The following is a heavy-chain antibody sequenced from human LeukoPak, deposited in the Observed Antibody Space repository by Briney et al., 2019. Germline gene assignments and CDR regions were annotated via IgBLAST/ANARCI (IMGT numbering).Heavy chain of an antibody. V-gene: IGHV3-20*04. D-gene: IGHD6-19*01. Sequence: PGGSLRLSCAASGFTFDDYGMSWVRQAPGKGLEWVSGINWNGGSTGYADSVKGRFTISRDNAKNSLYLQMNSLRAEDTALYYCARDEGHSSGQSKGRDYYMDVWGKGTTVTVSS. J-gene: IGHJ6*03. CDR1: GFTFDDYG. CDR2: INWNGGST. CDR3: ARDEGHSSGQSKGRDYYMDV.